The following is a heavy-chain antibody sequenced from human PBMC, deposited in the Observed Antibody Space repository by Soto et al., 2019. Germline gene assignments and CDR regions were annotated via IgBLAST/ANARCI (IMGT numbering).Heavy chain of an antibody. Sequence: QVQLQQWGAGLLKPSETLSLTCAVYGGSFSGYYWSWISQPPGKGLEWIGEINHSGSTNYNPSIKGRVTIAVDTFKNQFALKLSSVTAADTAVYYCARGPRYSSGWYVPGGHWRLFNYWGQGTLVTVSS. CDR2: INHSGST. V-gene: IGHV4-34*01. J-gene: IGHJ4*02. CDR1: GGSFSGYY. CDR3: ARGPRYSSGWYVPGGHWRLFNY. D-gene: IGHD6-19*01.